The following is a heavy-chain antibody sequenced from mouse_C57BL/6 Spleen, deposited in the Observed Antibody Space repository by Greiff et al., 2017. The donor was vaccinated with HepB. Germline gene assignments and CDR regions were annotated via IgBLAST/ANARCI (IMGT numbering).Heavy chain of an antibody. CDR1: GYAFSSYW. D-gene: IGHD1-1*01. CDR2: IYPGDGDT. CDR3: ERDEGNYYGSSPFDG. V-gene: IGHV1-80*01. J-gene: IGHJ2*01. Sequence: QVHVKQSGAELVKPGASVKISCKASGYAFSSYWMNWVKQRPGKGLEWIGQIYPGDGDTNYNGKFKGKATLTADKSSSTAYMQLSSLTSEDSAVYFCERDEGNYYGSSPFDGWGKGTTLTVSS.